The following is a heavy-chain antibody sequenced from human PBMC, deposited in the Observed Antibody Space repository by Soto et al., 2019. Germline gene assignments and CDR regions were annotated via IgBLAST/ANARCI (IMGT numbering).Heavy chain of an antibody. J-gene: IGHJ4*02. CDR2: INHSGST. V-gene: IGHV4-34*01. D-gene: IGHD4-17*01. Sequence: LSLTCAVYGGSFSGYYWSWIRQPPGKGLEWIGEINHSGSTNYNPSLKSRVTISVDTSKNQFSLKLSSVTAADTAVYYCAANDYGDYEFDYWGQGTLVNVSS. CDR3: AANDYGDYEFDY. CDR1: GGSFSGYY.